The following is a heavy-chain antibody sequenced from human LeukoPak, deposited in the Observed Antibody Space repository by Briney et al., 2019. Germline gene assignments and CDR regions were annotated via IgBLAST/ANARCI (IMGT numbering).Heavy chain of an antibody. V-gene: IGHV3-23*01. D-gene: IGHD5-12*01. J-gene: IGHJ4*02. CDR1: GFTFSTYA. Sequence: GGSLRLSCATSGFTFSTYAMSWVRQAPGKGLEWVSTISGSGGSTYYADSVKGRFTISRDNSKNTLYLQMNSLRAEDTAVYYCAKLRGATINAWYFDYWGQGTLVTVSS. CDR2: ISGSGGST. CDR3: AKLRGATINAWYFDY.